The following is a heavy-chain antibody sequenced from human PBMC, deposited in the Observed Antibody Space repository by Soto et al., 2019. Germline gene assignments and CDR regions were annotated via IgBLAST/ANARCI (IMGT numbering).Heavy chain of an antibody. CDR3: AGDRGLPGGSLDY. V-gene: IGHV1-69*13. Sequence: GASVKVSCKASGGTFSSYAISWVRQAPGQGLEWMGGIIPIFGTANYAQKFQGRVTITADESTSTAYMELSSLRSEDTAVYYCAGDRGLPGGSLDYWGQGTLVPVSS. D-gene: IGHD1-26*01. CDR2: IIPIFGTA. CDR1: GGTFSSYA. J-gene: IGHJ4*02.